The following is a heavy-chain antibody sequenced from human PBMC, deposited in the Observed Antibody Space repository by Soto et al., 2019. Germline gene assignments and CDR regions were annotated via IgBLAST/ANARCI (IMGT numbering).Heavy chain of an antibody. CDR2: MHTSGTP. V-gene: IGHV4-4*07. CDR1: DVSLNSFY. Sequence: QVQLQESGPGLVQPSATLSLTCTVSDVSLNSFYLAWVRQPAGKGLEWVGPMHTSGTPDYNPSLKGRISISVDTSKNQCSLILRSVAAADTAVYYCVRVVNWRGLDVWGQGTAVTVSS. D-gene: IGHD1-1*01. CDR3: VRVVNWRGLDV. J-gene: IGHJ6*02.